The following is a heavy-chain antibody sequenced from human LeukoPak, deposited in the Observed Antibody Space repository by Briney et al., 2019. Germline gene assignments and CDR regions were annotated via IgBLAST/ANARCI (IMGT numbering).Heavy chain of an antibody. CDR3: AKSGEHYYDSSGYLY. CDR2: ISGSGGST. D-gene: IGHD3-22*01. J-gene: IGHJ4*02. CDR1: GFTFSSYA. Sequence: GGSLRLSCAASGFTFSSYAMSWVRQAPGKGLEWVSAISGSGGSTYYADSVKGRFTISRDNSKNTLYLQMNSLRAEDTAVYYCAKSGEHYYDSSGYLYWGQGTLVTVSS. V-gene: IGHV3-23*01.